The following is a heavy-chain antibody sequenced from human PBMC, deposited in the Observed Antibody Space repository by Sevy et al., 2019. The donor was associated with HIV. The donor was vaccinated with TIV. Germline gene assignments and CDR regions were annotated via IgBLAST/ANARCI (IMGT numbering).Heavy chain of an antibody. CDR1: GDSISSYY. J-gene: IGHJ4*02. CDR3: ARVGPRPNGAKSFHH. Sequence: SETLSLTCTVSGDSISSYYWTWIRQPPGKGLEWIAYIYHRGNFNYNPSLKSRVTISVDTSKNQFSLKMSSVTAADTAVYYCARVGPRPNGAKSFHHWGRGTLVTVSS. D-gene: IGHD4-17*01. V-gene: IGHV4-59*01. CDR2: IYHRGNF.